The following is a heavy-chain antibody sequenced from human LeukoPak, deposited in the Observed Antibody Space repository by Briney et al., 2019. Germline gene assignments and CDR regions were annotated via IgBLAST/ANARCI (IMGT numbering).Heavy chain of an antibody. CDR2: ISSSSSHI. Sequence: GGSLRLSCAASGFTFSSYSMNWVRQAPGKGLEWVSSISSSSSHIYYADSVKGRFTISRDNAKNSLYLQMNSLRAEDTAVYYCARDSTYDSSGYDAFDIWGQGTMVTVSS. CDR3: ARDSTYDSSGYDAFDI. V-gene: IGHV3-21*01. D-gene: IGHD3-22*01. J-gene: IGHJ3*02. CDR1: GFTFSSYS.